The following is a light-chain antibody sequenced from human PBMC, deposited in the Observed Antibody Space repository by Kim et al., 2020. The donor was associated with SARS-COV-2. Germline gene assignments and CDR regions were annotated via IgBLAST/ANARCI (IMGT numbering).Light chain of an antibody. CDR2: GKN. CDR3: NSRGTSGDRWV. Sequence: SSELTQDPAVSVALGQTVRITCQGDSLRNYYASWYQQKPGQAPLLVIYGKNNRPSGIPHRFSGSSSGDTASLTITGAQAEDEADYYCNSRGTSGDRWVFG. J-gene: IGLJ3*02. V-gene: IGLV3-19*01. CDR1: SLRNYY.